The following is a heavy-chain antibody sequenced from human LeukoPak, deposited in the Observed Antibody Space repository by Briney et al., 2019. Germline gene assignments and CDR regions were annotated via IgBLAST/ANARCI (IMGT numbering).Heavy chain of an antibody. D-gene: IGHD6-19*01. CDR1: GGSISSGGYY. CDR2: IYYSGST. V-gene: IGHV4-31*03. CDR3: ARDRGLDDYWHFDL. Sequence: PSETLSLTCTVSGGSISSGGYYWSWIRQHPGKGLEWIGYIYYSGSTYYNPSLKSRVTISVDTSKNQFSLKLSSVTAADTAVYYCARDRGLDDYWHFDLWGRGTLVTVSS. J-gene: IGHJ2*01.